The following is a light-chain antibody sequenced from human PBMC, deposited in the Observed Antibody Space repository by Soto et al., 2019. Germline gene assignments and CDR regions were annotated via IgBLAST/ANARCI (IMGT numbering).Light chain of an antibody. CDR3: QQFGNSPQT. J-gene: IGKJ1*01. Sequence: EIVLTQSPGTLSLSAGERATLSCRASQTVNSNYFAWYQQKPGQAPRLLIFAASSRAIGIPDRLSGSGSGTDFTLTINGLEPEDFAVYYCQQFGNSPQTFGQGTKVEIK. V-gene: IGKV3-20*01. CDR2: AAS. CDR1: QTVNSNY.